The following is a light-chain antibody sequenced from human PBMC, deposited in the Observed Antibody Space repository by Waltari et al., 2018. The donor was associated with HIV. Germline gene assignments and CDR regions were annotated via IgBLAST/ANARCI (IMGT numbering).Light chain of an antibody. Sequence: QSVLTQPPSVSGAPGQRVTISCTGSSSTIGAGYDVHWYQQLPGTAPKLLIYGNSNRPSGVPDRCSGSKSGTSASLAITGLLAEDEADYYCQSYDSSLSVWVFGGGTKLTVL. CDR3: QSYDSSLSVWV. J-gene: IGLJ3*02. CDR1: SSTIGAGYD. CDR2: GNS. V-gene: IGLV1-40*01.